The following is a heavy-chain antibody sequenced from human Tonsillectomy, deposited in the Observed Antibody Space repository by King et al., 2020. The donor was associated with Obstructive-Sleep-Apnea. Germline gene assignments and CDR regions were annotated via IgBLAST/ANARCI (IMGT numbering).Heavy chain of an antibody. D-gene: IGHD1-26*01. Sequence: QLVQSGAEVKKPGASVRISCEASGYTFTGYYIHWIRQAPGQGLEWMGWINPDSGGTDYAQKFQARVTMTRDASISTAYMELSSLRSDDTAVYYCARDATGELHRRSNFFDYWGQGALVTVSS. CDR1: GYTFTGYY. CDR2: INPDSGGT. CDR3: ARDATGELHRRSNFFDY. V-gene: IGHV1-2*02. J-gene: IGHJ4*02.